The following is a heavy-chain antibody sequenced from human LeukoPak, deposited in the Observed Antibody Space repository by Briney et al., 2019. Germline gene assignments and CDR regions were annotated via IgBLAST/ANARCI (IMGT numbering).Heavy chain of an antibody. V-gene: IGHV4-4*02. CDR1: GDSISSSNW. J-gene: IGHJ4*02. CDR2: THHSGST. CDR3: ARRGSGWYFDS. Sequence: PSETLSLTCAVSGDSISSSNWWNWVRQPPGKGLEWIGETHHSGSTHYNPSLKSGVTISVDKSKNQFSLKLNSVTAADTAVYYCARRGSGWYFDSWGQGTLVTVSS. D-gene: IGHD6-19*01.